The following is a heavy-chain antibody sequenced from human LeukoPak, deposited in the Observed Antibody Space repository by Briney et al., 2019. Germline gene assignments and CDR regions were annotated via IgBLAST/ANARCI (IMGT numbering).Heavy chain of an antibody. CDR3: ARDRKDGYSYGPYYYYGMDV. CDR1: GYTFTSYD. Sequence: ASVKVSCKASGYTFTSYDINWVRQATGQGLEWMGWMNPNSGNTGYAQKFQGRVTMTTDTSTSTAYMELRSLRSDDTAVYYCARDRKDGYSYGPYYYYGMDVWGQGTTVTVSS. D-gene: IGHD5-18*01. V-gene: IGHV1-8*01. J-gene: IGHJ6*02. CDR2: MNPNSGNT.